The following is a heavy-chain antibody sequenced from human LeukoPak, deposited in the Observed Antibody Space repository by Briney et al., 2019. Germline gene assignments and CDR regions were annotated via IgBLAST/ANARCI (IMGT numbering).Heavy chain of an antibody. J-gene: IGHJ4*02. Sequence: GGSLRLSCVASGFTFRTYAMNWVRQAPGKGLEWVSYIGSSSSPIYYADSVKGRFTISRDNSKNTLYLQMNSPRAEDTAVYYCAKDSASYGDQSSDFDYWGQGTLVTVSS. CDR1: GFTFRTYA. CDR2: IGSSSSPI. CDR3: AKDSASYGDQSSDFDY. D-gene: IGHD4-17*01. V-gene: IGHV3-48*01.